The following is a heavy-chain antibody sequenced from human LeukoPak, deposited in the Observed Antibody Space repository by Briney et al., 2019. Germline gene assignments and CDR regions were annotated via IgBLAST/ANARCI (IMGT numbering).Heavy chain of an antibody. J-gene: IGHJ4*02. V-gene: IGHV1-69*05. CDR3: ARGDVRKDGYRFDY. CDR2: IIPIFGTA. CDR1: GGTFSSYA. D-gene: IGHD5-24*01. Sequence: SVKVSCKASGGTFSSYAISWVRQAPGQGLEWMGRIIPIFGTANYAQKFQGRVTITTDESTSTVYMELSSLRSEDTAVYYCARGDVRKDGYRFDYWGQGTLVTVSS.